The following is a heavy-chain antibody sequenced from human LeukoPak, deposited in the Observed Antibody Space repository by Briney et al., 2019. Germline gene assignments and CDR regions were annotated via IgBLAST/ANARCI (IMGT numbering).Heavy chain of an antibody. D-gene: IGHD5-24*01. Sequence: PGGSLRLSCTASGFTLTNHGVSWVRQAPGKGLEWVSIITGTGGRYYGDSVKGRFILSRDNSKNTVYMQMSSLRAEDTAVYYCARAPGVEMATILAYWGQGTLVTVSS. CDR2: ITGTGGR. CDR1: GFTLTNHG. V-gene: IGHV3-66*02. J-gene: IGHJ4*02. CDR3: ARAPGVEMATILAY.